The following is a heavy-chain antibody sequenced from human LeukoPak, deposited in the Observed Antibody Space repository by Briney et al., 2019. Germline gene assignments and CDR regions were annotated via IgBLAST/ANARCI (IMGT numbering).Heavy chain of an antibody. V-gene: IGHV3-30-3*01. D-gene: IGHD6-6*01. CDR1: GFTFSTYA. Sequence: LXLSXAXSGFTFSTYAMHWVRQAPGKGLEWVAVISYDGNNKYYADSVKGRFTISRDNSKNTLYLQMNGLRAEDTAVYYCARGTTQLVLNWGQGTLVTVSS. CDR2: ISYDGNNK. J-gene: IGHJ4*02. CDR3: ARGTTQLVLN.